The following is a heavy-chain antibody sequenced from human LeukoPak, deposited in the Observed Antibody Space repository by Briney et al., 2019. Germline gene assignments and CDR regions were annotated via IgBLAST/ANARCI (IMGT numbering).Heavy chain of an antibody. CDR1: GFTFSSYA. V-gene: IGHV3-30-3*01. Sequence: PGGSLRLSCAASGFTFSSYALHWVRQAPGKGLEWVAVISYDGSNKYYADSVKGRFTISRDNAKNSLYLQMNSLRAEDTAVYYCAREADYDSSGYYPFDGMDVWGQGTTVTVSS. D-gene: IGHD3-22*01. J-gene: IGHJ6*02. CDR2: ISYDGSNK. CDR3: AREADYDSSGYYPFDGMDV.